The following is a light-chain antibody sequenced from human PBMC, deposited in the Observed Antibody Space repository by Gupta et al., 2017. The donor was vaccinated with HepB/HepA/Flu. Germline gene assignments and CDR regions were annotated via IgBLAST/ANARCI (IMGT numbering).Light chain of an antibody. CDR2: VAS. V-gene: IGKV1-39*01. CDR1: QGIGTY. J-gene: IGKJ1*01. Sequence: DIKMTQSPSSLSASVGDRVTITCRASQGIGTYLNWYQQRPGKAPNVLIYVASTLESAVLSRFGGSGSGTDFSLRIIKLQPEDFGTYCCRLSDEIPRTFGQGTKVEIK. CDR3: RLSDEIPRT.